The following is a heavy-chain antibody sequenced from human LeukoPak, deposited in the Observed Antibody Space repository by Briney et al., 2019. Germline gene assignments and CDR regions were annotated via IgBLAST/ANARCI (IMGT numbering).Heavy chain of an antibody. CDR2: ISSSGSTI. CDR1: GFTFSDYY. Sequence: PGGSLRLSCAASGFTFSDYYMSWIRQAPGKGLEWVSYISSSGSTIYYADSVKGRFTISRDNAKNSLYLQMNSLRAEDTAVYYCARDQMPLYSGSYYYYYSYGMDVWGQGTTVTVSS. D-gene: IGHD3-10*01. J-gene: IGHJ6*02. V-gene: IGHV3-11*01. CDR3: ARDQMPLYSGSYYYYYSYGMDV.